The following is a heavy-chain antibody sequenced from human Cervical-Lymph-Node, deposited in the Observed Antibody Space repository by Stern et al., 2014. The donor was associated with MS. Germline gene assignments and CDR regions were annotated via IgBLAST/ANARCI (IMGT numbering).Heavy chain of an antibody. J-gene: IGHJ4*02. CDR3: ARRGLGYDGADH. Sequence: VQLVESGAEVRKPGESLEISCKVSGYSFANFWIGWVRQVPGKGLEWMGIIYPGDSDTRYSPSFQGQVTLSADESISTAYLQWSSLKASDTGIYYCARRGLGYDGADHWGRGALVTVSS. V-gene: IGHV5-51*03. CDR1: GYSFANFW. D-gene: IGHD3-16*01. CDR2: IYPGDSDT.